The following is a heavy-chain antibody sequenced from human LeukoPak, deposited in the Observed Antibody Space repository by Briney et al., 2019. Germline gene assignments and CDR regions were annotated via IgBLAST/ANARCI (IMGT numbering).Heavy chain of an antibody. V-gene: IGHV4-59*01. D-gene: IGHD2-15*01. CDR1: GDPITLYY. J-gene: IGHJ5*02. Sequence: SETLSLTCTVSGDPITLYYWNWIRQVPGKGLEWIGHIHGSGTTHYNPSLKSRVTISVDTSKNQLSVKLNSVTAADTAVYYCARRVVSAAPSTQSNWLDPWGQGALVTVSS. CDR3: ARRVVSAAPSTQSNWLDP. CDR2: IHGSGTT.